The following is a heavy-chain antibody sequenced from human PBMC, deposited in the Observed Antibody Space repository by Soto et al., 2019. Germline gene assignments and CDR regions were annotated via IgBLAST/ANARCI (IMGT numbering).Heavy chain of an antibody. CDR1: GFTFSDYY. CDR2: ISSSSSYT. Sequence: PGGSLRLSCAASGFTFSDYYMSWIRQAPGKGLEWVSYISSSSSYTNYADSVKGRFTISRDNAKNSLYLQMNSLRAEDTAVYYCARTTKKRIQLWFSGMDVWGQGTTVTVSS. J-gene: IGHJ6*02. V-gene: IGHV3-11*03. CDR3: ARTTKKRIQLWFSGMDV. D-gene: IGHD5-18*01.